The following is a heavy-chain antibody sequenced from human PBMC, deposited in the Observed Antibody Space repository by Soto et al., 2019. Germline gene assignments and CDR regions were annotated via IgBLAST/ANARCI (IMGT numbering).Heavy chain of an antibody. CDR2: ISYDGSNK. CDR3: ARDSSGIAAAGIDY. D-gene: IGHD6-13*01. CDR1: GFTFSSYA. V-gene: IGHV3-30-3*01. J-gene: IGHJ4*02. Sequence: QVQLVETGGGVVQPGRSLRLSCAASGFTFSSYAMHWVRQAPGKGLEWVAVISYDGSNKYYADSVKGRFTISRDNSKNTLYLQMNRLRAEDTDVYYCARDSSGIAAAGIDYWGQGTLVTVSS.